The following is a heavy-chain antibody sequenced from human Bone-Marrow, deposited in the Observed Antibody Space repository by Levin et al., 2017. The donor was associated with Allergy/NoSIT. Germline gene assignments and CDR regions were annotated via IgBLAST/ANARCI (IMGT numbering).Heavy chain of an antibody. CDR2: INSEGTSP. Sequence: GGSLRLSCIASGFTFSSYWMHWVRQDPGTGLLWVSRINSEGTSPTYVGSVKGRFTISRDNTKNALYLHMDSLRVEDTAVYYCARGKKAFCADGCSIGMDVWGQGTTVTVSS. V-gene: IGHV3-74*03. J-gene: IGHJ6*02. CDR1: GFTFSSYW. CDR3: ARGKKAFCADGCSIGMDV. D-gene: IGHD5-24*01.